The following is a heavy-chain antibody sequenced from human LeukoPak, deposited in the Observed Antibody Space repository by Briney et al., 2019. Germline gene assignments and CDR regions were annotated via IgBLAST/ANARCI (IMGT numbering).Heavy chain of an antibody. CDR2: TNTNTGNP. CDR1: GYTFTTFA. J-gene: IGHJ4*02. CDR3: ARDLFIGSSSWYESFDY. Sequence: ASVKVSCKASGYTFTTFAMNWVRQAPGQGLEWMGWTNTNTGNPTYAQGFTGRFVFSLDTSVSTAYLQISSLKAEDTAVYYCARDLFIGSSSWYESFDYWGQGTLVTVSS. D-gene: IGHD6-13*01. V-gene: IGHV7-4-1*02.